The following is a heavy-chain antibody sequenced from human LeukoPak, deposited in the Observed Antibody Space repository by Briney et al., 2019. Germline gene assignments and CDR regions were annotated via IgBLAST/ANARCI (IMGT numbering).Heavy chain of an antibody. CDR2: IYYSGST. Sequence: SETLSLTCTVSGGSISSYYWSWIRQPPGKGLEWIGYIYYSGSTNYNPSLQSRVTISVDTSKNQFSLQLSSVTAADTAVYYCARDDYGDFHFDYWGQGTLVTVSS. D-gene: IGHD4-17*01. CDR1: GGSISSYY. V-gene: IGHV4-59*01. CDR3: ARDDYGDFHFDY. J-gene: IGHJ4*02.